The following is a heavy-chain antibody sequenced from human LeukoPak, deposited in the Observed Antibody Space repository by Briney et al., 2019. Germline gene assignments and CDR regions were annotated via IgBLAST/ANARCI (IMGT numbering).Heavy chain of an antibody. V-gene: IGHV1-69*05. Sequence: SVKVSCKASGSTFSSYAISWVRQAPGQGLEWMGMIIPIFGTANYAQKFQGRVAITTDESTSTAYMELSSLRSEDTAVYYCARDGMVRGIILPLGFDPWGQGPLVTVSS. J-gene: IGHJ5*02. D-gene: IGHD3-10*01. CDR2: IIPIFGTA. CDR1: GSTFSSYA. CDR3: ARDGMVRGIILPLGFDP.